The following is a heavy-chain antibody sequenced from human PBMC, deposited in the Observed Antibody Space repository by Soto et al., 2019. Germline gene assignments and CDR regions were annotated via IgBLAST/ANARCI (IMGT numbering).Heavy chain of an antibody. CDR2: VHYSGTT. Sequence: PETLSLTCTFSGGSISTSSYDWAWIRQPPGQGPEWIGSVHYSGTTYYNPSLKSRVTISADTSNNQFSLKLSSVTAADTAVYYCARVRTYYYDSSGYYPDYWGQGTLVTVSS. CDR1: GGSISTSSYD. V-gene: IGHV4-39*01. CDR3: ARVRTYYYDSSGYYPDY. J-gene: IGHJ4*02. D-gene: IGHD3-22*01.